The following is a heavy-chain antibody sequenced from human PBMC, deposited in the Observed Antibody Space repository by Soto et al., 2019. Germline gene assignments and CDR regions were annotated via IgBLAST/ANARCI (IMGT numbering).Heavy chain of an antibody. J-gene: IGHJ5*02. CDR2: FHYSLNT. D-gene: IGHD2-2*01. CDR3: ARGEYCSSTSCPQDNWFDP. CDR1: GDSSTSNY. V-gene: IGHV4-59*12. Sequence: CLTCTVSGDSSTSNYWSWIRQSPGQGLEWIGYFHYSLNTNYNPSLKSRVTISVDTSKNQFSLKLSSVTAADTAVYYCARGEYCSSTSCPQDNWFDPWGQGTLVTVSS.